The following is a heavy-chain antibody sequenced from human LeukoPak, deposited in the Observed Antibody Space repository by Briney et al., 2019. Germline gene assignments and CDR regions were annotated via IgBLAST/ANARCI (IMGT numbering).Heavy chain of an antibody. Sequence: SETLSLTCTVSGGSISSYYWSWIRQPPGKGLEWIGYIYYSGSTNYNPSLKSRVTISVDTSKNQFSLKLSSVTAADTAVYYCARGSSPFDIWGQGTMVTVSS. CDR3: ARGSSPFDI. V-gene: IGHV4-59*12. J-gene: IGHJ3*02. CDR1: GGSISSYY. CDR2: IYYSGST. D-gene: IGHD6-13*01.